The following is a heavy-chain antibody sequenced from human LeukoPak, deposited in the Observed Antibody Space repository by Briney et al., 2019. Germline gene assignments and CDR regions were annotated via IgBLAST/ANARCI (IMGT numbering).Heavy chain of an antibody. J-gene: IGHJ5*02. CDR2: ISGSGGST. V-gene: IGHV3-23*01. CDR1: GFTFSSYA. Sequence: GGAPRLSCAASGFTFSSYAMCWGREAPGKGLEWVSAISGSGGSTYYADSVKGRFTISRDNSKNTLYLQMNSLRAEDTTVYYCAKGDIVVVPAANWFDPWGQGTLVTVSS. D-gene: IGHD2-2*01. CDR3: AKGDIVVVPAANWFDP.